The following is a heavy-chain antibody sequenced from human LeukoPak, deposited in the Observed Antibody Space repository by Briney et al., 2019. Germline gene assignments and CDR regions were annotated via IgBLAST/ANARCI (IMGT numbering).Heavy chain of an antibody. CDR1: AFTFNGYW. CDR3: ARGQVRGERQLVPPWDY. J-gene: IGHJ4*02. CDR2: IKQDGNDK. D-gene: IGHD6-13*01. V-gene: IGHV3-7*01. Sequence: GGSLRLSCVSSAFTFNGYWMTWVRQSPGKGLEWVATIKQDGNDKYYVDSVKGRFTISRDNAKNALYLQMDSLRVEDTAVYYCARGQVRGERQLVPPWDYWGQGTLVTVSS.